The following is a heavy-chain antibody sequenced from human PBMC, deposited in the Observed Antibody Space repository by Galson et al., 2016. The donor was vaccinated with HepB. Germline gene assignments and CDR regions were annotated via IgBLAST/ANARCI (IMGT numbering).Heavy chain of an antibody. V-gene: IGHV1-46*01. Sequence: SVKVSCKASGHTFSSYYMHWVRQAPGQGLEWMRIINPNGSSASYAQQFQGRVTMARDTSTSTLYMELRSLRSEDTAVYYGARGIAKVYWFDPWGQGTLVTVSS. CDR1: GHTFSSYY. J-gene: IGHJ5*02. D-gene: IGHD5-18*01. CDR2: INPNGSSA. CDR3: ARGIAKVYWFDP.